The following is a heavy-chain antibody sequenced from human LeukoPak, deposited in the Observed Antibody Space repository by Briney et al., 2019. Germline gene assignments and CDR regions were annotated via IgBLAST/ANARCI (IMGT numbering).Heavy chain of an antibody. CDR2: ISSSGSTI. CDR1: GFTCSDYY. CDR3: ASGEEMATILFDY. D-gene: IGHD5-24*01. Sequence: GGSLRLSCAASGFTCSDYYMSWIRQAPGKGLEWVSYISSSGSTIYYADSVRGRFTISRDNAKNSLYLQMNSLRAEDTAVYYCASGEEMATILFDYWGQGTLVTVSS. V-gene: IGHV3-11*01. J-gene: IGHJ4*02.